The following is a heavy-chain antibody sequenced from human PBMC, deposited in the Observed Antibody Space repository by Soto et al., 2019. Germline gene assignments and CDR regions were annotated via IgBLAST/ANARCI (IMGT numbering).Heavy chain of an antibody. CDR2: IKSKSDGGTT. CDR3: ATDLFSGSYYGFYI. CDR1: GFTFSNAW. V-gene: IGHV3-15*01. D-gene: IGHD1-26*01. J-gene: IGHJ3*02. Sequence: GGSLRLSCAASGFTFSNAWMNWVRQAPGKGLEWVGRIKSKSDGGTTDYAAPVQGRFIVSRDDSKNTLYLQMQSLRTEDTAVYYCATDLFSGSYYGFYIWGQGTMVTVS.